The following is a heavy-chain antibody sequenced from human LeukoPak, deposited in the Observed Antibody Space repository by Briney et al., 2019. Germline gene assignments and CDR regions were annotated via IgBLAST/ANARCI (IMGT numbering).Heavy chain of an antibody. CDR2: IYSGGST. CDR1: GFTFSSYA. J-gene: IGHJ4*02. Sequence: GGSLRLSCAASGFTFSSYAMSWVRQAPGKGLEWVSVIYSGGSTYYADSVKGRFTISRDNSKNTLYLQMNSLRAEDTAVYYCARSYSSSRPLDYWGQGTLVTVSS. D-gene: IGHD6-13*01. CDR3: ARSYSSSRPLDY. V-gene: IGHV3-66*01.